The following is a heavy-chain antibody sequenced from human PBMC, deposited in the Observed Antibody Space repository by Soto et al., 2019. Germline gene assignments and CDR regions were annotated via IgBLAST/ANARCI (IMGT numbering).Heavy chain of an antibody. CDR2: INQDGSEK. J-gene: IGHJ4*02. CDR1: GFTFSTYW. V-gene: IGHV3-7*03. CDR3: ARESEDLTSNFDY. Sequence: GSLRLSCVASGFTFSTYWMSWVRQAPGKGLEWVANINQDGSEKYYVDSVKGRFTISRDNAKNSLFLQMNTLRAEDTAVYYCARESEDLTSNFDYWGQGTLVTVSS.